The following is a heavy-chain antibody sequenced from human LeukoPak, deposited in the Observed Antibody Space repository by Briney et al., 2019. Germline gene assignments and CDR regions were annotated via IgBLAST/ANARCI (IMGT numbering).Heavy chain of an antibody. V-gene: IGHV1-24*01. CDR2: FDPEDGET. J-gene: IGHJ4*02. D-gene: IGHD1-26*01. Sequence: ASVKVSCKASGYTFTSYGISWVRQAPGKGLEWMGGFDPEDGETIYAQKFQGRVTMTEDTSTDTAYMELSSLRSEDTAVYYCATDRSGLGYWGQGTLVTVSS. CDR3: ATDRSGLGY. CDR1: GYTFTSYG.